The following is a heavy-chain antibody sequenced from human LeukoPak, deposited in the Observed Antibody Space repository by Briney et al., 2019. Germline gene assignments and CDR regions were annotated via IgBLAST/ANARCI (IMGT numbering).Heavy chain of an antibody. CDR3: ARDSNTAMIILDH. J-gene: IGHJ4*02. Sequence: GGSLRLSCVASGFTFSDYYMNWVRQTPEKGLEWIAHISGDSDTIYYTDSVKGRFTISRDNARNSLFLQMDSLRAEDTAVNYCARDSNTAMIILDHWGQGTPVTVSS. D-gene: IGHD5-18*01. V-gene: IGHV3-11*01. CDR1: GFTFSDYY. CDR2: ISGDSDTI.